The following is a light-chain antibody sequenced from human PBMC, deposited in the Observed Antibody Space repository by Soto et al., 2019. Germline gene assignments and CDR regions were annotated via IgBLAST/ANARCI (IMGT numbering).Light chain of an antibody. V-gene: IGKV1-5*03. CDR1: QSISDL. CDR3: QQYNGYWT. CDR2: KAS. Sequence: DIQMTQSPSTLSASVGDRVTITCRASQSISDLLAWYQQKPGKAPKLLIYKASSLKSGVPSRFSGSGSGTDYTLTLSSLQPDDFASYYGQQYNGYWTFGQGTKVEIK. J-gene: IGKJ1*01.